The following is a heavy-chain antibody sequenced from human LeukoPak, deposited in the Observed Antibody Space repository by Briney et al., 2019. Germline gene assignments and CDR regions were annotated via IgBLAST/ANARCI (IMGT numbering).Heavy chain of an antibody. D-gene: IGHD6-13*01. CDR3: AKGAHTQQQLVRDPTLNDLSFDY. CDR2: ISYDGSNK. V-gene: IGHV3-30*18. Sequence: HPGGSLRLSCAASGFTFSSYGMHWVRQAPGKGLEWVAVISYDGSNKYYADSVKGRFTISRDNPKNTLYLQMNSLRAEDTAVYYCAKGAHTQQQLVRDPTLNDLSFDYWGQGTLVTVSS. CDR1: GFTFSSYG. J-gene: IGHJ4*02.